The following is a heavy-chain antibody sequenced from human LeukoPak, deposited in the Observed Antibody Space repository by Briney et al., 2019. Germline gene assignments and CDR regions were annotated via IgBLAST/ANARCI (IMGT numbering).Heavy chain of an antibody. Sequence: GSLRLPFSAPGFTFNNFAMTWVRQAPGKGLEEVSSICWSGGDTYYADSVRGRFTISRDNSKNSLYLQVNSLRDEDTAVFYCVRQVPYTSLRRTYYMDVWGKGTTVTVSS. CDR2: ICWSGGDT. V-gene: IGHV3-23*01. D-gene: IGHD1-14*01. CDR1: GFTFNNFA. CDR3: VRQVPYTSLRRTYYMDV. J-gene: IGHJ6*03.